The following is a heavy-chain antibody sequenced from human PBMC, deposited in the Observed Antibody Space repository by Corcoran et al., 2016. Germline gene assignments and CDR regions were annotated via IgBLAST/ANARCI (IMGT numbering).Heavy chain of an antibody. CDR1: GGSFSGYY. CDR3: VRLKKNYYYCYGMDV. J-gene: IGHJ6*02. CDR2: INHNGST. Sequence: QVQLQQWGAGLLKPSETLSLTCAVYGGSFSGYYWSWIRQPPGKGLEWIGEINHNGSTNYNPSLKSRVTISVETSKNQFSLKLSSVTAADTAVYYCVRLKKNYYYCYGMDVWGQGTTVTVSS. V-gene: IGHV4-34*01.